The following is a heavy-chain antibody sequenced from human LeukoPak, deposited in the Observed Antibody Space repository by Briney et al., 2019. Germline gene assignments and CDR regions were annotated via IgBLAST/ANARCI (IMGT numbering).Heavy chain of an antibody. CDR3: AKVPVFSLTISEVVTDDAFDI. J-gene: IGHJ3*02. Sequence: GGSLRLSCAASGFIFSSYAMSWVRQAPGKGLVWVSAISGSGGSTYYADSVKGRFTISRDNSKNTLYLQMNSLRAEDTAVYYCAKVPVFSLTISEVVTDDAFDIWGQGTIVTVSS. CDR2: ISGSGGST. V-gene: IGHV3-23*01. CDR1: GFIFSSYA. D-gene: IGHD3-3*01.